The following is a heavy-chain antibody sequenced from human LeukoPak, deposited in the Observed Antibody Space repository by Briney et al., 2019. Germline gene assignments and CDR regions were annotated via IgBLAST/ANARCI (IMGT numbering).Heavy chain of an antibody. D-gene: IGHD2-15*01. Sequence: GGSLRLSCAASGFTFSSYAMSWVRQVPGKGLEWVSSISSSSSYIYYADSVKGRFTISRDNAKNSLYLQMNSLRAEDTAVYYCARYCSGGSCYSGGGYYFDYWGQGTLVTVSS. CDR1: GFTFSSYA. CDR3: ARYCSGGSCYSGGGYYFDY. CDR2: ISSSSSYI. J-gene: IGHJ4*02. V-gene: IGHV3-21*01.